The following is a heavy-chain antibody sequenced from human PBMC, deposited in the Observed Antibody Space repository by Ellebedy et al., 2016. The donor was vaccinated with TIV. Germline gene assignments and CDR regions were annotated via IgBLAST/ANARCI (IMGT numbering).Heavy chain of an antibody. CDR1: GGSINTYY. CDR2: IYYRGST. D-gene: IGHD3-10*01. Sequence: MPSETLSLTCTVSGGSINTYYWSWIRQPPGKGLEWIGYIYYRGSTNFNPSLKSRVTMSVDTSNNQFSLNLSSVTAADTAVYYCARGPRFGESSFDYWGQGTLVTVSS. V-gene: IGHV4-59*01. CDR3: ARGPRFGESSFDY. J-gene: IGHJ4*02.